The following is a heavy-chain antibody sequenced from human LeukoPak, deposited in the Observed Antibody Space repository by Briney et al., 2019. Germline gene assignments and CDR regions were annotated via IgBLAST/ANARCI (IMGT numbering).Heavy chain of an antibody. J-gene: IGHJ4*02. D-gene: IGHD3-3*01. CDR2: ISAYNGNT. CDR1: GYTFTSYG. Sequence: ASVKVSCKASGYTFTSYGISWVRQAPGQGLEWMGWISAYNGNTNYAQKLQGRVTMTTDTSTSTAYMELRSLRSDDTAVYYCARGGWYHDFWSGYSFDYWGQGTLVTVSS. V-gene: IGHV1-18*01. CDR3: ARGGWYHDFWSGYSFDY.